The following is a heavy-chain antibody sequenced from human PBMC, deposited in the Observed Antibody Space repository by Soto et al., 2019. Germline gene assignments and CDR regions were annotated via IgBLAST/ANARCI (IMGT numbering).Heavy chain of an antibody. J-gene: IGHJ6*02. CDR2: IYPGDSDT. CDR3: ARHESRITIFGVPTSEYYYYGMDV. CDR1: GYSFTSYW. D-gene: IGHD3-3*01. V-gene: IGHV5-51*01. Sequence: PGESLKISCKGSGYSFTSYWIGWVRQMPGKGLEWMGIIYPGDSDTRYSPSFQGQVTIPADKSISTAYLQWSSLKASDTAMYYYARHESRITIFGVPTSEYYYYGMDVWGQGTTVTVSS.